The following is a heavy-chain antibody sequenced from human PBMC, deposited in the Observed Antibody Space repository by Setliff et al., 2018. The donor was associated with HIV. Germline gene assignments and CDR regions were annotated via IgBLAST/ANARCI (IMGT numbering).Heavy chain of an antibody. D-gene: IGHD6-13*01. CDR1: GFTFSIYN. CDR2: ISTSGSTI. CDR3: ATGGMAAAGPGGGHGLDV. V-gene: IGHV3-48*01. J-gene: IGHJ6*02. Sequence: HPGGSLRLSCEASGFTFSIYNMNWVRQAPGKGLEWVSYISTSGSTIYYADSVKGRFTISRDSSKNTLSLQMSSLRAEDTALYYCATGGMAAAGPGGGHGLDVWGQGTTVTVSS.